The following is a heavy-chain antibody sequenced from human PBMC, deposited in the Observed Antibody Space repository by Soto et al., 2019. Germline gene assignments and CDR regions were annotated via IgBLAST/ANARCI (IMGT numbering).Heavy chain of an antibody. V-gene: IGHV4-59*01. CDR1: GGSISSYY. CDR2: IYYSGST. CDR3: ARETSGSYGAFDY. J-gene: IGHJ4*02. D-gene: IGHD1-26*01. Sequence: QVQLQESGPGLVKPSETLSLTCTVSGGSISSYYWSWIRQPPGKGLEWIEYIYYSGSTNYNPSLKSRVTISVDTSKNQFSLKLRSVTSADTAVYYCARETSGSYGAFDYWGQGTMVTVSS.